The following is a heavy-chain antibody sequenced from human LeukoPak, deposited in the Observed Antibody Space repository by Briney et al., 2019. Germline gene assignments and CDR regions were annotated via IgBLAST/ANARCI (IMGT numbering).Heavy chain of an antibody. CDR3: ARRSSGWPFDY. CDR2: INHSGST. J-gene: IGHJ4*02. Sequence: SETLSLTCAVYGGSFSGYYWSWIRQPPGEGLEWIGEINHSGSTNYNPSLKSRVTISVDTSKNQSSLKLSSVTAADTAVYYCARRSSGWPFDYWGQGTLVTVSS. D-gene: IGHD6-19*01. CDR1: GGSFSGYY. V-gene: IGHV4-34*01.